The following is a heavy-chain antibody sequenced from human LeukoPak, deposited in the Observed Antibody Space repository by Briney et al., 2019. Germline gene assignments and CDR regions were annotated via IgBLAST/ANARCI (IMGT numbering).Heavy chain of an antibody. CDR2: ISYDGSNK. CDR3: ARDRTVAGFDY. V-gene: IGHV3-30-3*01. CDR1: GFTFSDYY. D-gene: IGHD6-19*01. Sequence: GGSLRLSCAASGFTFSDYYMSWIRQAPGKGLEWVAVISYDGSNKYYADSVKGRFTISRDNSKNTLYLQMNSLRAEDTAVYYCARDRTVAGFDYWGQGTLVTVSS. J-gene: IGHJ4*02.